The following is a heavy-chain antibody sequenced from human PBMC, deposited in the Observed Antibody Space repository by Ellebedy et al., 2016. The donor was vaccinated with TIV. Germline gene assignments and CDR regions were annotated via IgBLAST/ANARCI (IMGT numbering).Heavy chain of an antibody. V-gene: IGHV4-28*01. CDR3: ARLVAVTGTTDYFDY. CDR1: GYSISSSNW. CDR2: IYYSGST. J-gene: IGHJ4*02. Sequence: SETLSLTCAVSGYSISSSNWWGWIRQPPGKGLEWIGYIYYSGSTYYNPSLKSRVTMSVDTSKNQFSLKLSSVSAADTAVYYCARLVAVTGTTDYFDYWGQGILVTVSS. D-gene: IGHD1-7*01.